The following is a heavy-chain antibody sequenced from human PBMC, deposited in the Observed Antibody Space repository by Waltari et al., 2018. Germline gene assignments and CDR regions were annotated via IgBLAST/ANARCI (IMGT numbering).Heavy chain of an antibody. CDR2: IIPILGIA. D-gene: IGHD3-10*01. Sequence: QVQLVQSGAEVKKPGSSVKVSCKASGGTFSSYAISWVRQAPGQGLEWMGGIIPILGIANCAQKFQGRATITADKSTSTAYMELSSLRSEDTAVYYCARARGGGGRPSDFDYWGQGTLVTVSS. V-gene: IGHV1-69*10. CDR3: ARARGGGGRPSDFDY. CDR1: GGTFSSYA. J-gene: IGHJ4*02.